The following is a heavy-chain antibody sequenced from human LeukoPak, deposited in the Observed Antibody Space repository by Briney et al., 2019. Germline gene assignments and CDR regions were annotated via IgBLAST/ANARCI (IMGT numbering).Heavy chain of an antibody. CDR3: AKDMGRYSRGVFDY. V-gene: IGHV3-9*01. Sequence: GGSLRLSCAASGFTFDDYAMHWVRQAPGKGLEWVSGISWNSGSIGYADSVKGRFTISRDNAKNSLYLQMNSLRAEDTALYYCAKDMGRYSRGVFDYWGQGTLVTVSS. CDR1: GFTFDDYA. D-gene: IGHD5-18*01. CDR2: ISWNSGSI. J-gene: IGHJ4*02.